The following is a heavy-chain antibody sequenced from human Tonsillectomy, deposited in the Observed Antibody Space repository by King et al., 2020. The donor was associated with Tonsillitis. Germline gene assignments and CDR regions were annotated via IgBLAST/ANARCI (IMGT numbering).Heavy chain of an antibody. CDR3: ARHVYCSGGSCYLPNYGMDV. Sequence: VQLVESGAEVKKPGESLRISCTGSGYSFTSYWISWVRQMPGKGLEWMGRIDPSDSYTNYSPSFQGHVTISADKSISTAYLPWSSLKAADTAMYYCARHVYCSGGSCYLPNYGMDVWGQGTTVTVSS. CDR1: GYSFTSYW. J-gene: IGHJ6*02. V-gene: IGHV5-10-1*03. D-gene: IGHD2-15*01. CDR2: IDPSDSYT.